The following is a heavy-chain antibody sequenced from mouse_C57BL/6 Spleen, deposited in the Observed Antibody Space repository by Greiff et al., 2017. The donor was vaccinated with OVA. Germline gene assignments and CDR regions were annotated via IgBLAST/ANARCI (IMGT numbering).Heavy chain of an antibody. CDR3: ARSIYYGNYGYYAMDY. V-gene: IGHV8-12*01. CDR2: IYWDDDK. J-gene: IGHJ4*01. Sequence: QVTLKESGPGILQSSQTLSLTCSFSGFSLSTSGMGVSWIRQPSGKGLEWLAHIYWDDDKRSNPSLKRRLTISKDTSRNQIFLKITSVDTADTATYYCARSIYYGNYGYYAMDYWGQGTSVTVSS. CDR1: GFSLSTSGMG. D-gene: IGHD2-1*01.